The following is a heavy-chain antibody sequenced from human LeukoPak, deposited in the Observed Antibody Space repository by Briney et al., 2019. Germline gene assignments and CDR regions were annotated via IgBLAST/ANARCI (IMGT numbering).Heavy chain of an antibody. D-gene: IGHD6-19*01. V-gene: IGHV3-49*03. J-gene: IGHJ4*02. Sequence: GGSLSLSCTASGFTFGDYLMSWFRQAPGKGLEWIGFISGGTTEYAASVKGRFTISRDDSTSIAYLQMNSLTTEDTAVYYCSRGSGWLSVYWGQGTLVTVSS. CDR3: SRGSGWLSVY. CDR2: ISGGTT. CDR1: GFTFGDYL.